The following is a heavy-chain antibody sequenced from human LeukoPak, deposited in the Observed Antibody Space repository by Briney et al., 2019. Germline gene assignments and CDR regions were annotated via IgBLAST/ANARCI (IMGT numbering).Heavy chain of an antibody. V-gene: IGHV1-46*01. CDR3: ARGHQYQLMDSYYGMDV. J-gene: IGHJ6*02. Sequence: ASVNVSCKASGYTFTSYYMHWVRQAPGQGREWMGIINPSGGSTSYAQKFQGRVTMTRDTSTSTVYMELSSLRSEGTAVYYCARGHQYQLMDSYYGMDVWGQGTTVTVSS. D-gene: IGHD2-2*01. CDR2: INPSGGST. CDR1: GYTFTSYY.